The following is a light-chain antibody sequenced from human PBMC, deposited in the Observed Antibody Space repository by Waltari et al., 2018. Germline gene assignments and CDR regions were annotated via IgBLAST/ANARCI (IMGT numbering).Light chain of an antibody. Sequence: EIVLTQSPVSLSLSPGDTATLSCRASQSVSKFLAWYQHRPGQAPRLLVYDASNTATGIPARFSGSGSGTGFTLTISSLEPEDFAVYYCQQRAKWPLTFGGGTRVEI. J-gene: IGKJ4*01. CDR2: DAS. CDR1: QSVSKF. V-gene: IGKV3-11*01. CDR3: QQRAKWPLT.